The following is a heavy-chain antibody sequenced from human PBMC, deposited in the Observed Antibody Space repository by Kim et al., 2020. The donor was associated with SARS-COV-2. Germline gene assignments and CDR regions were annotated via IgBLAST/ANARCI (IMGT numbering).Heavy chain of an antibody. V-gene: IGHV1-69*01. D-gene: IGHD3-10*01. CDR3: ASTFGESQYYYYGMDV. Sequence: KFQGRVTITADESTSTAYMELSSLRSEDTAVYYCASTFGESQYYYYGMDVWGQGTTVTVSS. J-gene: IGHJ6*02.